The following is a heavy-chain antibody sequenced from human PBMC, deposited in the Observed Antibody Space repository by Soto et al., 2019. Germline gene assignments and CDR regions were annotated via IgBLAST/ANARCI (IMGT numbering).Heavy chain of an antibody. J-gene: IGHJ3*02. D-gene: IGHD2-8*01. CDR1: GGSISSGDYY. Sequence: SETLSLTCTVSGGSISSGDYYWSWIRQPPGKGLEWIGYIYYSGSTYYNPSLKSRVTISIDTSKNQFSLKLSSVTAADTAVYYCASSSDIVLMVYANDAFDIWGQGTMVTVSS. CDR3: ASSSDIVLMVYANDAFDI. V-gene: IGHV4-30-4*01. CDR2: IYYSGST.